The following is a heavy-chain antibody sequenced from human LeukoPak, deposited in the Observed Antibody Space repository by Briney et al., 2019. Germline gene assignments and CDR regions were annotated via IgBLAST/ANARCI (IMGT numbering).Heavy chain of an antibody. V-gene: IGHV3-21*01. CDR2: ISSSSSYI. D-gene: IGHD2-15*01. CDR1: GFTFSSYT. Sequence: GGSLRLSCAASGFTFSSYTMNWVRQAPGKGLEWVSSISSSSSYIYYADSVKGRLTISRDNAKNSLYPQMNSLRAEDTAVYYCARDPTPRYCSGGSCYTHYGMDVWGQGTTVTVSS. J-gene: IGHJ6*02. CDR3: ARDPTPRYCSGGSCYTHYGMDV.